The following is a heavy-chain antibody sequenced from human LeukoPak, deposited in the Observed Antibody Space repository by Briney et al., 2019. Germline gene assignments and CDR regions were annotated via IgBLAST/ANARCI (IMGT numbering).Heavy chain of an antibody. CDR1: GYTFTSYD. V-gene: IGHV1-8*01. J-gene: IGHJ4*02. CDR3: AVVPAAILSNVY. D-gene: IGHD2-2*01. Sequence: ASVKVSCKASGYTFTSYDINWVRQATGQGLEWMGWMNPNSGNTGYAQKFQGRVTMTRDTSISTAYMELSRLRSDDTAVYYCAVVPAAILSNVYWGQGTLVTVSS. CDR2: MNPNSGNT.